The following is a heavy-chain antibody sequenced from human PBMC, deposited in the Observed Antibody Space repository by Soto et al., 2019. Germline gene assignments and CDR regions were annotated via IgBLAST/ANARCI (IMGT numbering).Heavy chain of an antibody. V-gene: IGHV5-51*01. J-gene: IGHJ3*02. CDR2: IYPGDSQP. Sequence: PXEXLKIFCKGSGYXFTTYWLVWVRQMPGKGLEWVGIIYPGDSQPRYSPSFEGQVTMSGDRSISTAYLQWSSLKASETAMYYCARASNHFNWFPEAFDTWGQGTMGTVS. CDR3: ARASNHFNWFPEAFDT. D-gene: IGHD3-9*01. CDR1: GYXFTTYW.